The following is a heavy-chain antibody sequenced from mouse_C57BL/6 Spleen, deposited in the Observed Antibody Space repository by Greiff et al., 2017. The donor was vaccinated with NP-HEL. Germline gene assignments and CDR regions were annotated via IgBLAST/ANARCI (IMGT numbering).Heavy chain of an antibody. D-gene: IGHD2-3*01. Sequence: VKLMESGAELVKPGASVKMSCKASGYTFTTYPIEWMKQNHGKSLEWIGNFHPYNDDTKYNEKFKGKATLTVETSSSTVYLELSRLTSDDSAVYYCARGFDGYYNAMDYWGQGTSVTVSS. V-gene: IGHV1-47*01. CDR3: ARGFDGYYNAMDY. CDR2: FHPYNDDT. CDR1: GYTFTTYP. J-gene: IGHJ4*01.